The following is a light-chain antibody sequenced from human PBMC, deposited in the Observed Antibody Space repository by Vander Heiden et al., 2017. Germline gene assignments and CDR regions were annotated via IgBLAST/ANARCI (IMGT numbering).Light chain of an antibody. Sequence: DMQLTQSPSALSASVGDRVTLSCRASQGVSSYLAWFQQKPGKVPKRLIYAASSVKSGVPSRCSGSGAGTEFTLTISRLQPEDFATYYCRQHNSFPYTFGQGTKLEIK. J-gene: IGKJ2*01. CDR2: AAS. CDR3: RQHNSFPYT. V-gene: IGKV1-17*03. CDR1: QGVSSY.